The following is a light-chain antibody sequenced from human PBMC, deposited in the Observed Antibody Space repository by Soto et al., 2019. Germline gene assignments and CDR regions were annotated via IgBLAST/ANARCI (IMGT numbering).Light chain of an antibody. V-gene: IGKV3-20*01. Sequence: ESLLTQSPGTLSLSPGEGATISCRASRGVISNCLAWYQQKPGQAPTLLIDGASTRAAGIPDRFSGSGSGTHFTLTIRRLEPDDFPVYYCQQHGSSPRTFGQGTKVDI. J-gene: IGKJ1*01. CDR1: RGVISNC. CDR2: GAS. CDR3: QQHGSSPRT.